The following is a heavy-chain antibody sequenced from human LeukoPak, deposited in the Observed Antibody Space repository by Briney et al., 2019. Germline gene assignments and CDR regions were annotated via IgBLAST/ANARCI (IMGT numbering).Heavy chain of an antibody. Sequence: GGSLRLSCKGSGYSFTSYWIGWVRQMPGKGLEWMGIIYPGDSDTRYSPSFQGQVTISADKSISTAYLQGSSLKASDTAMYYCARSAIPYCGGDCYSDYYYYMDVWGKGTTVTVSS. D-gene: IGHD2-21*01. V-gene: IGHV5-51*01. J-gene: IGHJ6*03. CDR3: ARSAIPYCGGDCYSDYYYYMDV. CDR2: IYPGDSDT. CDR1: GYSFTSYW.